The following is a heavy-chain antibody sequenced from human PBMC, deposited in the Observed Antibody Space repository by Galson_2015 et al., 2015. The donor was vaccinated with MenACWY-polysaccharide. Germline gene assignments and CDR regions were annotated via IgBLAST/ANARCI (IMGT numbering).Heavy chain of an antibody. CDR1: GYSISSGYY. D-gene: IGHD1-26*01. J-gene: IGHJ4*02. CDR2: IYHSGST. Sequence: TLSLTCAVSGYSISSGYYWGWIRQPPGKGLEWIGSIYHSGSTYYNPSLKSRVTISVDKSKNQFSLKLSLATAADTAVYYCARVEKYSGSYYILHWGQGTLVTVSS. CDR3: ARVEKYSGSYYILH. V-gene: IGHV4-38-2*01.